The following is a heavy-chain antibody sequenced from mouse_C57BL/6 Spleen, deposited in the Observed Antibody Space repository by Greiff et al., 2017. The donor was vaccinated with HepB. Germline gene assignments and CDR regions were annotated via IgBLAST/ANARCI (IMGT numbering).Heavy chain of an antibody. D-gene: IGHD2-2*01. V-gene: IGHV5-17*01. Sequence: EVHLVESGGGLVKPGGSLKLSCAASGFTFSDYGMHWVRQAPEKGLEWVAYISSGSSTIYYADTVKGRFTISRDNAKNTLFLHMTRLRSEDTAMYYCARWMDGYVYAMDYWGQGTSVTVSS. J-gene: IGHJ4*01. CDR2: ISSGSSTI. CDR1: GFTFSDYG. CDR3: ARWMDGYVYAMDY.